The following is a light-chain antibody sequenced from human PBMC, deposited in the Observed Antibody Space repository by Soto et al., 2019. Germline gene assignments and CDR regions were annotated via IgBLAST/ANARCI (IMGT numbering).Light chain of an antibody. J-gene: IGKJ1*01. Sequence: DIVMTQSPLSLPVTPGEPASISCRSSQSLLHSNGYNYLDWYLQKPGQSPQLLIYLGSNRSSGVPDRFSSSGSCTDFTLKISRVEADDVGVYYCMQALHTPWTFGQGTKVDIK. V-gene: IGKV2-28*01. CDR1: QSLLHSNGYNY. CDR2: LGS. CDR3: MQALHTPWT.